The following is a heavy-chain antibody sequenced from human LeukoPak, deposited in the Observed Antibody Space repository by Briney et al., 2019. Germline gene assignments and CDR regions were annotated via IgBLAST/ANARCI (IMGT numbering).Heavy chain of an antibody. J-gene: IGHJ2*01. V-gene: IGHV4-61*01. D-gene: IGHD2-15*01. CDR3: ARVGWYWYIDL. CDR2: MFYSGST. CDR1: GGSVSSGSYY. Sequence: SETLSLTCTVSGGSVSSGSYYWSWIRQPPGKVLEWIGHMFYSGSTNYNPSLKSRVIISINTSKNQFSLKLSSVTAADTAAYYCARVGWYWYIDLWGRGTLVTVSS.